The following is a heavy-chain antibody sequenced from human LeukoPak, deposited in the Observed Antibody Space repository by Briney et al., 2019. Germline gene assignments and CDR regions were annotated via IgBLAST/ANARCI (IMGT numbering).Heavy chain of an antibody. CDR3: AREGLLRARMWNY. CDR1: GYTFTGYH. J-gene: IGHJ4*02. V-gene: IGHV1-2*02. CDR2: INPNSGGT. Sequence: GASVKVSCKASGYTFTGYHMHWVRQAPGQGLEWMGWINPNSGGTNYAQKFQGRVTMTRDTSISTAYMELSRLRSDDTAVYYCAREGLLRARMWNYWGQGTLVTVSS. D-gene: IGHD1-26*01.